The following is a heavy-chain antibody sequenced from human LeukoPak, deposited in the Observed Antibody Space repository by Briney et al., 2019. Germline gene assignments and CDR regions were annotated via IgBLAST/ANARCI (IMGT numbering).Heavy chain of an antibody. Sequence: ASVKVSCKASGFRFSDYYLHWVRQAPGQGLEWMGRINPNSGGTNYAQKFQGRVTMTRDTSISTAYMELSRLRSDDTAVYYCATDYGDYNEGYYWGQGTLVTVSS. D-gene: IGHD4-17*01. CDR3: ATDYGDYNEGYY. CDR1: GFRFSDYY. CDR2: INPNSGGT. V-gene: IGHV1-2*06. J-gene: IGHJ4*02.